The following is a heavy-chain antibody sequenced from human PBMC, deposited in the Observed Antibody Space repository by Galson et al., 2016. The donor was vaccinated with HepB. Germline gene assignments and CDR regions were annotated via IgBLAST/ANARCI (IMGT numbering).Heavy chain of an antibody. Sequence: SLRLSCAGSDFNFGRYWMSWVRQAPGKGLEWIGRVRSGTTDYAAPVRGRFTISGDDSKNTLYLQMSSLRIEDTAVYYCTTALGWTEKNDYWGQGTLVTVSS. CDR3: TTALGWTEKNDY. D-gene: IGHD6-19*01. J-gene: IGHJ4*02. CDR1: DFNFGRYW. V-gene: IGHV3-15*01. CDR2: VRSGTT.